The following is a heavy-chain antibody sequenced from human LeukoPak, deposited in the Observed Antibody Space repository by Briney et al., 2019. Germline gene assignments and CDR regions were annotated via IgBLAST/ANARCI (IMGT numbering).Heavy chain of an antibody. V-gene: IGHV3-48*03. J-gene: IGHJ3*02. Sequence: GGSLRLSCAASGFTFSSYEMNWVRQAPGKGLEWVSYISSSGSTIYYADSVKGRFTISRDNAKNSLYLQMNSLRAEDTAVYYCARDRYGDYRLPLDAFDIWGQGTMVTVSS. CDR1: GFTFSSYE. D-gene: IGHD4-17*01. CDR3: ARDRYGDYRLPLDAFDI. CDR2: ISSSGSTI.